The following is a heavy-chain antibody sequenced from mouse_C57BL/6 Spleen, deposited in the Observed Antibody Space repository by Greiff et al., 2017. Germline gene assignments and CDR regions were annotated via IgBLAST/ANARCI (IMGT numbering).Heavy chain of an antibody. V-gene: IGHV1-69*01. CDR3: ARWDYGNSYWYFDV. CDR1: GYTFTSYW. J-gene: IGHJ1*03. Sequence: QVQLQQPGAELVMPGASVKLSCKASGYTFTSYWMHWVKQRPGQGLEWIGEIDPSDSYTNYNQKFKGKSTLTVDKSSSTAYMQLSSLTSEDSAVYYCARWDYGNSYWYFDVWGTGTTVTVSS. D-gene: IGHD2-1*01. CDR2: IDPSDSYT.